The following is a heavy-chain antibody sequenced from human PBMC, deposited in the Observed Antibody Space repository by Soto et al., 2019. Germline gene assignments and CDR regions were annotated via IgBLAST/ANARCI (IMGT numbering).Heavy chain of an antibody. CDR3: ASPYASTSYYYYYGMDV. CDR2: IIPIFGTA. Sequence: QVQLVQSGAEVKKPGSSVKVSCKASGGTFSSYAISWVRQAPGQGLEWMGGIIPIFGTANYAQKFQGRVTITADESSSTAYIELSSLRSEDTAVYYCASPYASTSYYYYYGMDVWGQGTTVTVSS. CDR1: GGTFSSYA. V-gene: IGHV1-69*01. D-gene: IGHD3-10*01. J-gene: IGHJ6*02.